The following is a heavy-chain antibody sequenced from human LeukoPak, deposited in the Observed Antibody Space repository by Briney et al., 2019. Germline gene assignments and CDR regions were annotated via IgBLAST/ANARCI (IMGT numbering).Heavy chain of an antibody. CDR1: GFTFSSYS. V-gene: IGHV3-48*02. CDR2: ISSSSTTI. J-gene: IGHJ4*02. Sequence: TGGSLRLSCAASGFTFSSYSMMWVRQAPGKGLEWVSYISSSSTTIHYADSVKGRFTISRDNAKNSVYLQMNSLGDEDTAVYYCARDYVQDYWGQGTLVTVSS. D-gene: IGHD3-16*01. CDR3: ARDYVQDY.